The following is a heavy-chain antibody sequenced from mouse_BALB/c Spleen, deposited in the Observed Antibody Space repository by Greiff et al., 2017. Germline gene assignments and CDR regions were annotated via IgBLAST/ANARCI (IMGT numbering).Heavy chain of an antibody. D-gene: IGHD1-1*01. V-gene: IGHV3-6*02. CDR2: ISYDGSN. CDR1: GYSITSGYY. CDR3: ARRGNYYGSSYGDY. J-gene: IGHJ2*01. Sequence: EVHLVESGPGLVKPSQSLSLTCSVTGYSITSGYYWNWIRQFPGNKLEWMGYISYDGSNNYNPSLKNRISITRDTSKNQFFLKLNSVTTEDTATYYCARRGNYYGSSYGDYWGQGTTLTVSS.